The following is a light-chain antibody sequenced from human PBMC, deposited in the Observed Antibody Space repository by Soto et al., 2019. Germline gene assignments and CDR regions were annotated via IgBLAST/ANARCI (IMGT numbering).Light chain of an antibody. CDR2: GAS. J-gene: IGKJ5*01. V-gene: IGKV3-20*01. CDR1: QGIGDT. Sequence: EVVMRQSPATLSVSPGEGATLSCRASQGIGDTLAWYQHKPGQTHRLLIYGASSRATGIPDRFSGSVSGTDFTLTISRLEPEDFAVYYCQQYGSSPPITFCPWTRLEIK. CDR3: QQYGSSPPIT.